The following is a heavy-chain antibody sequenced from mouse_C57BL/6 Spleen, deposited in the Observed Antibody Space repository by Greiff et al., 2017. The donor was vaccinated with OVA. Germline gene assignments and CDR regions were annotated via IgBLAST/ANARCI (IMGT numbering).Heavy chain of an antibody. V-gene: IGHV1-4*01. Sequence: VKLQESGAELARPGASVKMSCKASGYTFTSYTMHWVKQRPGQGLEWIGYINPSSGYTKYNQKFKDKATLTADKSSSTAYMQLSSLTSEDSAVYYCANVVADYWGQGTTLTVSS. CDR1: GYTFTSYT. J-gene: IGHJ2*01. CDR2: INPSSGYT. CDR3: ANVVADY. D-gene: IGHD1-1*01.